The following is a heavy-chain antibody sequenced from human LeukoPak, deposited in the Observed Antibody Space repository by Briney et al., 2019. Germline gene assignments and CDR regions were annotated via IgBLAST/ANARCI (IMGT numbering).Heavy chain of an antibody. CDR1: GDSISSADYY. V-gene: IGHV4-30-4*08. CDR3: ARIRRPHWYLDL. J-gene: IGHJ2*01. Sequence: SETLSLTCAVSGDSISSADYYWPWIRQPPGKGLDLVGFIYYSGSTKYNPSLKSRVTISAATSKTQFSLRLSYATAADTAVYYCARIRRPHWYLDLWGRGTLVTVSS. CDR2: IYYSGST. D-gene: IGHD3-3*01.